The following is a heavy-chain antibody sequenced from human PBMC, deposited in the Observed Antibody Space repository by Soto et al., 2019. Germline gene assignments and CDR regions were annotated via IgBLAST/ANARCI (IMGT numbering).Heavy chain of an antibody. V-gene: IGHV1-8*01. D-gene: IGHD6-13*01. J-gene: IGHJ6*02. Sequence: ASVKVSCKTSGSTFTSYDINWVRQAPGQGLEWVGWMNTNSDDTRSAQKFRGRLTLTRDKSMRAVYMKLSNLRPDDTAVYYCAREWSAAGHFYGMDVWGQGTTGTVSS. CDR3: AREWSAAGHFYGMDV. CDR2: MNTNSDDT. CDR1: GSTFTSYD.